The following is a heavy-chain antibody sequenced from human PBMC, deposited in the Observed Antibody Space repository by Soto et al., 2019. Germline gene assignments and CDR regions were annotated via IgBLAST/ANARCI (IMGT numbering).Heavy chain of an antibody. D-gene: IGHD2-2*01. CDR1: GGSISICVYY. V-gene: IGHV4-61*05. CDR2: IYYSGST. Sequence: PSETPSLTCTFSGGSISICVYYWCWIRQHPGKGLEWIGYIYYSGSTNYNPSLKSRVTISVDTSKNQFSLKLSSVTAADTAVYYCARRYYSSTSCYNWFDPWGQGTLVTVSS. J-gene: IGHJ5*02. CDR3: ARRYYSSTSCYNWFDP.